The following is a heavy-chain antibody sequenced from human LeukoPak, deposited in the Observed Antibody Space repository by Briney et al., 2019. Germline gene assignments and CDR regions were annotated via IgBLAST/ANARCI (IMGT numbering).Heavy chain of an antibody. J-gene: IGHJ4*02. Sequence: SETLSLTCAVSGYSISSGYYWGWIRQPPGKGLEWIGSIYHSGSTYYNPSLKSRVTISVDTSKNQFSLKLSSVTAADTAVYYCAGAIIAVAGVYYFDYWGQGTLVTVSS. CDR3: AGAIIAVAGVYYFDY. D-gene: IGHD6-19*01. CDR2: IYHSGST. CDR1: GYSISSGYY. V-gene: IGHV4-38-2*01.